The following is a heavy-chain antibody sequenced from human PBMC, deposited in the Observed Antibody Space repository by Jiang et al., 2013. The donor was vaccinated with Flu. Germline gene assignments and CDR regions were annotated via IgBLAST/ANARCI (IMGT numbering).Heavy chain of an antibody. J-gene: IGHJ4*02. CDR3: AREDGYSSVVDY. CDR1: GDSVSRNSVA. V-gene: IGHV6-1*01. CDR2: TYYRPKWYN. Sequence: QTLSLTCAIFGDSVSRNSVAWNWIRQSPSRGLEWLGRTYYRPKWYNDYAVSVKSRITINPDTSKNQFSLQLNSVTPEDTAVYHCAREDGYSSVVDYWGQGTLVTVSS. D-gene: IGHD6-19*01.